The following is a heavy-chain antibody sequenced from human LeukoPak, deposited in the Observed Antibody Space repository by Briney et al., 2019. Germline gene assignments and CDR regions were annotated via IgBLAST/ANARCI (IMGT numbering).Heavy chain of an antibody. Sequence: ASVKVSCKASGYTFTGYYMHWVRQAPGQGLEWMGWINPNSGGTNYAQKLQGRVTMTRDTPITTAYMDLSRLRSDDTAVYYCAGSSSSDYFDPWGQGTLVTASS. CDR2: INPNSGGT. J-gene: IGHJ4*02. V-gene: IGHV1-2*02. CDR1: GYTFTGYY. CDR3: AGSSSSDYFDP. D-gene: IGHD6-13*01.